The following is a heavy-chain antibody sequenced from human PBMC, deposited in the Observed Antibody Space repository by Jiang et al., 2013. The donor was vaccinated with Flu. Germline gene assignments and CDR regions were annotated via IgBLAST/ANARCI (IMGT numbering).Heavy chain of an antibody. D-gene: IGHD2-15*01. CDR1: GGSISSTGYY. J-gene: IGHJ5*02. CDR3: AGHHYCIGGTCNLDP. Sequence: PGLVKPSETLSLTCTVSGGSISSTGYYWGWIRQPPGKGLEWIGSIYYSGTTYYNPSLKSRVTISVDTSKNQFSLKLNSVIAADTAVYYCAGHHYCIGGTCNLDPWGQGALVTVSS. V-gene: IGHV4-39*01. CDR2: IYYSGTT.